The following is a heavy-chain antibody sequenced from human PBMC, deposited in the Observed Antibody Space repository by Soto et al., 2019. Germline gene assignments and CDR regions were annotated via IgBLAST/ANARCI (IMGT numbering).Heavy chain of an antibody. CDR3: ARVRIVVVPAASYYFDY. V-gene: IGHV4-31*03. Sequence: SETLSLTCTVSGGSISSGGYYWSWIRQHPGKGLEWIGYIYYSGSTYYNPSLKSRVTISVDTSKNQFSPKLSSVTAADTAVYYCARVRIVVVPAASYYFDYWGQGTLVTVSS. J-gene: IGHJ4*02. D-gene: IGHD2-2*01. CDR1: GGSISSGGYY. CDR2: IYYSGST.